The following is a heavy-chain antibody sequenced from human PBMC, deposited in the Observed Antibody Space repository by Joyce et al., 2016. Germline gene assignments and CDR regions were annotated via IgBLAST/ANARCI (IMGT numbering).Heavy chain of an antibody. V-gene: IGHV4-59*01. J-gene: IGHJ5*02. CDR2: MYHTGST. CDR1: DDSMRTYY. D-gene: IGHD2-8*02. Sequence: VQLQESGPGLVKPSETLSLNCTVSDDSMRTYYWSWIRKSPGKGLEWIGSMYHTGSTNFNPSLKSRVTMSVDTSNNRFSLTLSSVTAADTAVYYCARDLGYCPRGVCLANNWFDPWGQGIPVAVSS. CDR3: ARDLGYCPRGVCLANNWFDP.